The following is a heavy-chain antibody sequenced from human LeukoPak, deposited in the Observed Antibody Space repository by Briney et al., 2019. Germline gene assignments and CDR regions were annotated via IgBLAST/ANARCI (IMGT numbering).Heavy chain of an antibody. D-gene: IGHD1-26*01. CDR2: MNPNSGNT. J-gene: IGHJ3*02. Sequence: GASVKVSCKASGYTFTSYDINWVRQATGQGLEWMGWMNPNSGNTGYAQKFQGRVTITADESTSTAYMELSSLRSEDTAVYYCAKSSGSYYAFDIWGQGTMVTVSS. CDR1: GYTFTSYD. V-gene: IGHV1-8*01. CDR3: AKSSGSYYAFDI.